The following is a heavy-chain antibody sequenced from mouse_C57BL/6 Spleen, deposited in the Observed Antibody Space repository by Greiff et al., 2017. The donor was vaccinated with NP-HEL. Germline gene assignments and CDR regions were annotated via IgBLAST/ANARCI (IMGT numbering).Heavy chain of an antibody. D-gene: IGHD1-1*01. CDR2: INPNNGGT. CDR1: GYTFTDYN. Sequence: EVQLQQSGPELVKPGASVKMSCKASGYTFTDYNMHWVKQSHGKSLEWIGYINPNNGGTSYNQKFKGKATLTVNKSSSTAYMELRSLTSEDSAVYYCASATVVEEDYYAMDYWGQGTSVTVSS. V-gene: IGHV1-22*01. J-gene: IGHJ4*01. CDR3: ASATVVEEDYYAMDY.